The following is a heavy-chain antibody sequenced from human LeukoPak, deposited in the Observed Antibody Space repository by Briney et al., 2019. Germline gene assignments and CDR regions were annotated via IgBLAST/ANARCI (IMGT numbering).Heavy chain of an antibody. CDR3: ARSEYSYGADAFDI. D-gene: IGHD5-18*01. Sequence: KSSETLSLTCTVFGVSISSYYWSWIRQPPGKGLEWIGYIYYSGSTNYNPSLKSRVTISLDTSKNQFSLRLSSVTAADTAVYYCARSEYSYGADAFDIWGQGTMVTVSS. V-gene: IGHV4-59*01. J-gene: IGHJ3*02. CDR1: GVSISSYY. CDR2: IYYSGST.